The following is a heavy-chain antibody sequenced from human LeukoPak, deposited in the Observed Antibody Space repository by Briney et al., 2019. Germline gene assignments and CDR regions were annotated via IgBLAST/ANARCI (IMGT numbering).Heavy chain of an antibody. CDR1: GFSFTSYA. D-gene: IGHD1-7*01. V-gene: IGHV3-23*01. Sequence: GGSLKLSCAASGFSFTSYAMSWVRQAPGKGLEWVSAIRVGGETHYADSVKGRFTISRDNSENNMYLKMSGLRAEDTAVYYCARVPIRGGRELLKIPGWYFDLWGRGTLVTVSS. CDR2: IRVGGET. CDR3: ARVPIRGGRELLKIPGWYFDL. J-gene: IGHJ2*01.